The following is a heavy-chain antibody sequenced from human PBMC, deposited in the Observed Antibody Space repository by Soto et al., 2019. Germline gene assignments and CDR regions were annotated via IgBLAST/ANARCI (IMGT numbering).Heavy chain of an antibody. CDR2: ISGSGRTI. J-gene: IGHJ5*02. V-gene: IGHV3-23*01. CDR3: ARKGVQENENDYSAP. D-gene: IGHD2-15*01. CDR1: GFTFSTYA. Sequence: EVQLFESGGGLVQPGGSLRLSCAASGFTFSTYAMNWVRQAPGKGLEWVSIISGSGRTIYYADSVKGRFTISRDKSKNLLYWKRNSLRAEDTAVYYGARKGVQENENDYSAPWGQGPLVTVSS.